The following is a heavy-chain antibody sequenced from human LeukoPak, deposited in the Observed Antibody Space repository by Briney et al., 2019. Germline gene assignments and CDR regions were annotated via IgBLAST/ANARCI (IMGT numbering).Heavy chain of an antibody. J-gene: IGHJ4*02. D-gene: IGHD3-10*01. Sequence: GGSLRLSCAASGFTFSSYSMNWVRQAPGKGLEWVSSISSSSSYIYYADSVKGRFTISRDNAKSSLYLQMNSLRAEDTAVYYCASPITMVRGVISDYWGQGTLVTVSS. V-gene: IGHV3-21*01. CDR2: ISSSSSYI. CDR1: GFTFSSYS. CDR3: ASPITMVRGVISDY.